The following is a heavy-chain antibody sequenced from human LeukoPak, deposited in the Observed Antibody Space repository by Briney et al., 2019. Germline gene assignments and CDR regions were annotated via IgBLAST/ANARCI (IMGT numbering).Heavy chain of an antibody. J-gene: IGHJ3*01. V-gene: IGHV3-7*01. CDR2: IQRDGSLK. CDR1: GFTFSNYW. Sequence: PGGSLRLSCAASGFTFSNYWMTWVRQAPGKGLEWVANIQRDGSLKNYVDSVKGRLSISRDNAKNSLYLQMNSLSDEDTAIYYCAREPSGGHTDSFDLWGQGTMVTVSS. CDR3: AREPSGGHTDSFDL. D-gene: IGHD3-10*01.